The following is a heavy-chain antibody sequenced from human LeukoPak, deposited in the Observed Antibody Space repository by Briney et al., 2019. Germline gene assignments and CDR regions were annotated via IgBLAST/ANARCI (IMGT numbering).Heavy chain of an antibody. V-gene: IGHV1-2*02. J-gene: IGHJ5*02. Sequence: EASVKVSCKASGYTFTGYYMHWVRQAPGQGLEWMGWINPNSGGTNYAQKFQGRVTMTRDTSISTAYMELRSLRSDDTAVYYCARGGYCSSTSCYTPYNWFDPWGQGTLVTVSS. CDR2: INPNSGGT. CDR3: ARGGYCSSTSCYTPYNWFDP. CDR1: GYTFTGYY. D-gene: IGHD2-2*02.